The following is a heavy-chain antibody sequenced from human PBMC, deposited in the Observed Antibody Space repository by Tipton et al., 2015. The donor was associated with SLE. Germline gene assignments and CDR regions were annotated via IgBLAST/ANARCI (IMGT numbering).Heavy chain of an antibody. CDR1: GGSFSGYY. Sequence: TLSLTCAVYGGSFSGYYWSWIRQPPGKGLEWIGEINHRGSTNYNPSLKSGLTISVDTSKNQFSLRLSSVTAADTAVYYCAREGVGYQLFPDYYYYYMDVWVKGTTVTVSS. CDR3: AREGVGYQLFPDYYYYYMDV. V-gene: IGHV4-34*01. J-gene: IGHJ6*03. CDR2: INHRGST. D-gene: IGHD2-2*01.